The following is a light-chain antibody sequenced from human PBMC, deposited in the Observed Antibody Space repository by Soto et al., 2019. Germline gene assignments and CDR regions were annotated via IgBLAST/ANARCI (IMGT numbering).Light chain of an antibody. CDR3: CSYANTTTV. J-gene: IGLJ3*02. Sequence: QSALTQPASVSGSPGQSITISCTGVSSDVGGYYFVSWYQHHSGKAPKLMIYEGSKRPSGVSNRFSGSTSDNTASLTISGLQAEDEADYYCCSYANTTTVFGAGTQLTVL. CDR2: EGS. V-gene: IGLV2-23*01. CDR1: SSDVGGYYF.